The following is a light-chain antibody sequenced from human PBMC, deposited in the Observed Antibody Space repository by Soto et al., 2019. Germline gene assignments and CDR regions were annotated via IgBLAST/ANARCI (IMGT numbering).Light chain of an antibody. Sequence: DIQMTQSPSSLSASVGDTVTITCRASQNIVNYLNWYQRKPGKAPELLIYGASSLQRGVPSRFSGSGSGTDFTLTITTLQPEDFGTFYCQQSYSVPLTFGGGTKVEIK. J-gene: IGKJ4*01. CDR1: QNIVNY. CDR2: GAS. CDR3: QQSYSVPLT. V-gene: IGKV1-39*01.